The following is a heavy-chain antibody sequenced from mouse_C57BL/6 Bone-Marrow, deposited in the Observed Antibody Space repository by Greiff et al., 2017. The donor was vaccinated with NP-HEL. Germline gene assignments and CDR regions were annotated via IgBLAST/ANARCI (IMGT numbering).Heavy chain of an antibody. V-gene: IGHV2-6-1*01. J-gene: IGHJ2*01. CDR2: IWSDGST. D-gene: IGHD3-1*01. CDR1: GFSLTSYG. Sequence: QVQLKESGPGLVAPSQCLSITCTVSGFSLTSYGVNWVRQPPGKGLEWLVVIWSDGSTTYNSAHKSRLSISKDNPKGQVFSKMNSLQTNDTAMYYCARQRGAGRRYYFDYWGQGTTLTVSS. CDR3: ARQRGAGRRYYFDY.